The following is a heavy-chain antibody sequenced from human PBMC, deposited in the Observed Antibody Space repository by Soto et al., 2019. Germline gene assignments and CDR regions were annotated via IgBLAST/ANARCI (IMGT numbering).Heavy chain of an antibody. J-gene: IGHJ6*02. D-gene: IGHD3-3*01. Sequence: GGSLRLSCSTSGFTFSGHPMHWVRQAPGQGLEHVAGISKNGAITFYADSVKGRFTISRDNSKNTLFLYMSSLRAEDTAVYYCARRITIFGVGINDMDYRYGMDVWGQGTTVTVSS. V-gene: IGHV3-64*04. CDR1: GFTFSGHP. CDR3: ARRITIFGVGINDMDYRYGMDV. CDR2: ISKNGAIT.